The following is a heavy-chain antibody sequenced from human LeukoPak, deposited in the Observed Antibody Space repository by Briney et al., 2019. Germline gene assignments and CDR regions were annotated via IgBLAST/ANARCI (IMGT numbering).Heavy chain of an antibody. CDR3: ARESIAVAIDY. D-gene: IGHD6-19*01. V-gene: IGHV3-7*01. J-gene: IGHJ4*02. CDR2: IKQDGSEK. Sequence: GVSLRLSCAASGFTFSSYWVSWVRQAPGKGLEWVANIKQDGSEKYYVDSVKGRFTISRDNAKNSLYLQMNSLRAEDTAVYYCARESIAVAIDYWGQGTLVTVSS. CDR1: GFTFSSYW.